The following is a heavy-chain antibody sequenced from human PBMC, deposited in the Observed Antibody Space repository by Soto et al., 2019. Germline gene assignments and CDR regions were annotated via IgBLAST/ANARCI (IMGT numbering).Heavy chain of an antibody. V-gene: IGHV1-69*06. J-gene: IGHJ1*01. CDR3: ARVGSRDAYNYVLDQ. D-gene: IGHD5-18*01. CDR2: VISASGSV. CDR1: GRIFSSFP. Sequence: QVQVVQSGAEVQKTGSSVNIYCTASGRIFSSFPTSWVRQVPGQGLEWMGGVISASGSVTYAPKFQGRVTMTSVNSAGIGYMELTSLTSEDTAIYYCARVGSRDAYNYVLDQWGPGTMVTVSS.